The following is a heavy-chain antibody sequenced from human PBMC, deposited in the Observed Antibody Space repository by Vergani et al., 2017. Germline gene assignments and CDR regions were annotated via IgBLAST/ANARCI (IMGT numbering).Heavy chain of an antibody. Sequence: QITLKESGPTLVQPTQTLTLTCTFSGFSLSTSGVGVGWIRQPQGKALECLAFIYWDDDKRYRPSLKSRLTITKDTSKNQVVLTMTIMDPVDTATYYCAHSNPEVTAVAPDAFDIWGQGTMVTVSS. J-gene: IGHJ3*02. V-gene: IGHV2-5*02. D-gene: IGHD2-21*02. CDR2: IYWDDDK. CDR3: AHSNPEVTAVAPDAFDI. CDR1: GFSLSTSGVG.